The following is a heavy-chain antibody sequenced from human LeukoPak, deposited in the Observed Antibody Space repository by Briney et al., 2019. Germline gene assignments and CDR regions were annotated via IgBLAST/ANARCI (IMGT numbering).Heavy chain of an antibody. Sequence: GGSLRLSCAASGFTFSSYAMNWVRQAPGKGLEWVSAISGSGGSTYYADSVKGRFTISRDNSKNTLYLQMNSLRAEDTAVYYCASTQPYYDFWSGPPSAPFDYWGQGTLVTVSS. CDR3: ASTQPYYDFWSGPPSAPFDY. CDR2: ISGSGGST. CDR1: GFTFSSYA. V-gene: IGHV3-23*01. J-gene: IGHJ4*02. D-gene: IGHD3-3*01.